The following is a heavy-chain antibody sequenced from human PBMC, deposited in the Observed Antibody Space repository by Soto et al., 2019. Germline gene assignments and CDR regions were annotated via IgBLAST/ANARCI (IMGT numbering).Heavy chain of an antibody. CDR2: IRTKPYGWTT. CDR1: GFTFRDYD. CDR3: SRERSCTIGVCLSDGMDL. J-gene: IGHJ6*02. V-gene: IGHV3-49*03. Sequence: AGGSLRLSCSASGFTFRDYDMNWFRQAPGKGLEWVGLIRTKPYGWTTEYAASVKGRFTMSRDDSKGIAYVEMNNLKTEDTALYYCSRERSCTIGVCLSDGMDLWGQGTTVTVSS. D-gene: IGHD2-8*01.